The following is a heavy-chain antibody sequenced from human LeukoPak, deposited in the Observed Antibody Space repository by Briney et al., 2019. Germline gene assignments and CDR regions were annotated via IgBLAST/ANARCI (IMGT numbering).Heavy chain of an antibody. V-gene: IGHV1-46*01. CDR1: GYTFTSYY. CDR2: INPSGGST. Sequence: GASVTVSCTASGYTFTSYYMHWVRQAPGQGLEWMGIINPSGGSTSYAQKFQGRVTMTRDTSTSTVYMELSSLRSEDTAVYYCARERSSGWQYYYYYYYGMDVWGQGTTVTVSS. CDR3: ARERSSGWQYYYYYYYGMDV. D-gene: IGHD6-19*01. J-gene: IGHJ6*02.